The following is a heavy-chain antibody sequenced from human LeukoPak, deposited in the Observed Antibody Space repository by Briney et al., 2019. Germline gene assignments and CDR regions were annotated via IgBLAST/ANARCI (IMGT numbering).Heavy chain of an antibody. D-gene: IGHD6-19*01. CDR3: SSWLGDLLLSL. Sequence: GGSLRLSCAASGFTFSDYYMSWIRQAPGKGLEWISHKPRIGDTIYYSDSVKGRFAVSRDPAKNSVYLQMNSLRDEDTAVYYCSSWLGDLLLSLWGQGTMVTVSS. CDR2: KPRIGDTI. J-gene: IGHJ3*01. V-gene: IGHV3-11*04. CDR1: GFTFSDYY.